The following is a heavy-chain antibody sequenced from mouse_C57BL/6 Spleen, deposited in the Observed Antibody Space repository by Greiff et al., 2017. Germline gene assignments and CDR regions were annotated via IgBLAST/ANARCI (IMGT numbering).Heavy chain of an antibody. CDR2: IYPGDGDT. V-gene: IGHV1-82*01. CDR1: GYAFSSSW. Sequence: QVQLQQSGPELVKPGASVKISCKASGYAFSSSWMNWVKQRPGKGLEWIGRIYPGDGDTNYNGKFKGKATLTADKSSSTAYMQLSSLTSEDSAVYFCARSYYGSSYDDYWGQGTTLTVSS. J-gene: IGHJ2*01. CDR3: ARSYYGSSYDDY. D-gene: IGHD1-1*01.